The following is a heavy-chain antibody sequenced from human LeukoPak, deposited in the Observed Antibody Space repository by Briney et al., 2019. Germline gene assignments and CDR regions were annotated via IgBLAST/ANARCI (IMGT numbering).Heavy chain of an antibody. Sequence: GESLKISCKGAGYSFTSYWIGWVRQLPGKGLEWMGIIYPGDSDTRYSPSFQGQVTISADKSISTAYLQWSSLKASDTAMYYCARSSIAALNWFDPWGQGTLVTVSS. D-gene: IGHD6-6*01. CDR3: ARSSIAALNWFDP. CDR1: GYSFTSYW. J-gene: IGHJ5*02. V-gene: IGHV5-51*01. CDR2: IYPGDSDT.